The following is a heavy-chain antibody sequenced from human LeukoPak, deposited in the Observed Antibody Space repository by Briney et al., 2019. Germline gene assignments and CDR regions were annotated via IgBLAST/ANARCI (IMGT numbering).Heavy chain of an antibody. CDR3: VKDPAYGGPVTFDI. D-gene: IGHD4-23*01. V-gene: IGHV3-9*01. CDR1: TLRFADYA. Sequence: GRSLRLSGTDSTLRFADYAMHWVRQAPGKGLEWVSSITWNSGTILYADSVKGRFTISRDNAKKSLYLEMNSLRPDDTALYYCVKDPAYGGPVTFDIWGQGTMVAVSS. CDR2: ITWNSGTI. J-gene: IGHJ3*02.